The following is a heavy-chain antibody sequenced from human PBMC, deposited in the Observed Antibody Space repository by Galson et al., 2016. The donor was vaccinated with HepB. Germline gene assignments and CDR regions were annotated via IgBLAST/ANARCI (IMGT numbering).Heavy chain of an antibody. CDR3: ARGHCTRTNCYWNFDH. CDR1: GYTFTNYY. Sequence: SVKVSCKVSGYTFTNYYISWVRQAPGQGLEWLGWIHTDNGDTNYAHIVQGRVTMTTDTSTTTAYMELTSLRSGDTAVYYCARGHCTRTNCYWNFDHWGQGTLVTVSS. J-gene: IGHJ4*02. V-gene: IGHV1-18*01. D-gene: IGHD2-2*01. CDR2: IHTDNGDT.